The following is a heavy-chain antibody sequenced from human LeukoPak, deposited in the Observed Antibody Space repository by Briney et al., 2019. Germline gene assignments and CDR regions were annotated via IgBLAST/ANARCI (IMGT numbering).Heavy chain of an antibody. D-gene: IGHD3-10*01. CDR3: ARVGLGASLDAFDI. Sequence: PGGSPRLSCAASGFTFSSYEMNWVRRAPGKGLEWVSYISSSGSTIYYADSVKGRFTISRDNAKNSLYLQMNSLRAEDTAVYYCARVGLGASLDAFDIWGQGTMVTVSS. CDR2: ISSSGSTI. J-gene: IGHJ3*02. V-gene: IGHV3-48*03. CDR1: GFTFSSYE.